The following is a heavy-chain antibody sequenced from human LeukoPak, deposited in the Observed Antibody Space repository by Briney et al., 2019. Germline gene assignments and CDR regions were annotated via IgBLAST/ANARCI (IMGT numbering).Heavy chain of an antibody. CDR3: ARLSRDCYYDYYMDV. D-gene: IGHD5-24*01. J-gene: IGHJ6*03. CDR1: GGSISSSSYY. Sequence: SETLSLTCIVSGGSISSSSYYWGWIRQPPGKGLEWIGRIYYSGNTYYNPSLKNRVTISVDTSKKQFSLKLSSMTAADTAVYYCARLSRDCYYDYYMDVWGKGTTVTISS. CDR2: IYYSGNT. V-gene: IGHV4-39*01.